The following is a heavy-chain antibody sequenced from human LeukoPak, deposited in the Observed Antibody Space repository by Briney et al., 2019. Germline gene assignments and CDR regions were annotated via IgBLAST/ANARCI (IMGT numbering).Heavy chain of an antibody. V-gene: IGHV4-4*02. CDR2: IYHSGTT. D-gene: IGHD6-25*01. Sequence: SGTLSLTCAVSGGSIISSNWWSWVRQSPGKGLEWIGEIYHSGTTNYNPSLKSRVTISADKSNNQFTLNLNSVTAADTAVYYCARVAAAATLDYWGQGTLVTVSS. CDR1: GGSIISSNW. CDR3: ARVAAAATLDY. J-gene: IGHJ4*02.